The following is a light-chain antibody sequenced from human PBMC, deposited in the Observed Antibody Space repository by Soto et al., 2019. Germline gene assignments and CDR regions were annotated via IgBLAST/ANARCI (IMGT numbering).Light chain of an antibody. CDR1: QSVSRSY. Sequence: IVLVLSSSTQSFSPGERATLSCRASQSVSRSYLAWYQQTPGQAPRLLIYGASSRATGIPDRFIGSGSGTVFTLTINRMEPEYFAVYYCQQYGSSITFGQGTRLEIK. V-gene: IGKV3-20*01. CDR3: QQYGSSIT. J-gene: IGKJ5*01. CDR2: GAS.